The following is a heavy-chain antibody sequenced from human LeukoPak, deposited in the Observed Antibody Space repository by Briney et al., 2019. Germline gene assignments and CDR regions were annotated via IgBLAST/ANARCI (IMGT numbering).Heavy chain of an antibody. CDR3: ARAVTGIAVAGTHAFDI. CDR2: IYTSGST. J-gene: IGHJ3*02. Sequence: PSQTLSLTCTVSGGSISSGSYYWSWIRQPAGKGLEWIGRIYTSGSTNYNPSLKSRVTISVATSKNQFSLKLSSVTAADTAVYYCARAVTGIAVAGTHAFDIWGQGTMVTVSS. V-gene: IGHV4-61*02. CDR1: GGSISSGSYY. D-gene: IGHD6-19*01.